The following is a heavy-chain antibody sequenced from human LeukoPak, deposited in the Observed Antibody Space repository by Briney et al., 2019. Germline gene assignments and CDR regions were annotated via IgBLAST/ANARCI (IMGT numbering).Heavy chain of an antibody. V-gene: IGHV3-30-3*01. CDR2: ISYDGSNK. CDR1: GFTFSSYA. CDR3: ARDQDNYGGNSGTFDY. J-gene: IGHJ4*02. D-gene: IGHD4-23*01. Sequence: GRSLRLSCAASGFTFSSYAMHWVRQAPGKGLEWVEVISYDGSNKYYADSVKGRFTISRDNSKNTLYLQMNSLRAEDTAVYYCARDQDNYGGNSGTFDYWGQGTLVTVSS.